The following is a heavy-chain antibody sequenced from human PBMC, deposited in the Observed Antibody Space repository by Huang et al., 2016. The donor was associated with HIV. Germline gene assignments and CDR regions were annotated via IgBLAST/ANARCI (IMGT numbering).Heavy chain of an antibody. J-gene: IGHJ1*01. CDR2: KSYVETYK. D-gene: IGHD3-22*01. V-gene: IGHV3-30*03. CDR1: GFPLSTVG. Sequence: QLQLVESGGGVVQPGRSLRLSCAASGFPLSTVGPPWVRQAPGNGLVWLAMKSYVETYKYYADSGKGRFTISRDNSKNMLYLQMNSLTAEDTAVYYCATSRYDGSTSYHNEYFQHWGQGTLVTVSP. CDR3: ATSRYDGSTSYHNEYFQH.